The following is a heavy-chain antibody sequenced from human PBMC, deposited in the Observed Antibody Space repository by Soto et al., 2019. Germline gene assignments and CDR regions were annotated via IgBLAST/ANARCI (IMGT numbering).Heavy chain of an antibody. Sequence: ETLSLTCTVSGGSISSYYWSWIRQPPGKGLEWIGYIYYSGSTNYNPSLKSRVTISVDTSKNQFSLKLSSVTAADTAVYYCARDLVVPTLYYGMDVWGQGTTVTVS. CDR2: IYYSGST. D-gene: IGHD2-2*01. CDR3: ARDLVVPTLYYGMDV. V-gene: IGHV4-59*01. CDR1: GGSISSYY. J-gene: IGHJ6*02.